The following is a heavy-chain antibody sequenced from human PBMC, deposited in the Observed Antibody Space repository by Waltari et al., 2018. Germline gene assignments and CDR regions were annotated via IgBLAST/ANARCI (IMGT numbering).Heavy chain of an antibody. CDR3: AREYSSSSDPVGWFDP. CDR2: IYYSGST. CDR1: GGSISSSSYY. D-gene: IGHD6-6*01. Sequence: QLQLQESGTGLVKPSETLSLTCTVSGGSISSSSYYWGWIRQPPGKGLEWIGSIYYSGSTYYNPSLKSRVTISVDTSKNQFSLKLSSVTAADTAVYYCAREYSSSSDPVGWFDPWGQGTLVTVSS. J-gene: IGHJ5*02. V-gene: IGHV4-39*07.